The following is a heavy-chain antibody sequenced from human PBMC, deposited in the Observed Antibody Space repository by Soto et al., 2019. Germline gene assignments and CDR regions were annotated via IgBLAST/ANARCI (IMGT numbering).Heavy chain of an antibody. CDR2: ISSSSSYI. J-gene: IGHJ4*02. D-gene: IGHD3-22*01. V-gene: IGHV3-21*01. Sequence: PGGSLRLSCAASGFSFSNYSMNWVRQAPGKGLEWVSSISSSSSYIYYADSVKGRFTISRDNAKNSLYLQMNSLRAEDTAVYYCARDRHYYDSSGYLPLDYWGQGTLVTVSS. CDR3: ARDRHYYDSSGYLPLDY. CDR1: GFSFSNYS.